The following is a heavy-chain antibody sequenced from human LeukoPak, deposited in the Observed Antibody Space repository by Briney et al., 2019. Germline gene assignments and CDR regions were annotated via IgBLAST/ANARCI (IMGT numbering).Heavy chain of an antibody. J-gene: IGHJ4*02. CDR3: VRLDSAGWYYFDY. V-gene: IGHV5-51*01. Sequence: LGESLKISCQRSGSSFTTYWTSWVRQLPGKGLKSIGIIYPADSDTKYSPSFQGQVTISADKSISTAYLRWSSLKTSYTAIYYCVRLDSAGWYYFDYWGQGTLVTVSS. D-gene: IGHD6-19*01. CDR2: IYPADSDT. CDR1: GSSFTTYW.